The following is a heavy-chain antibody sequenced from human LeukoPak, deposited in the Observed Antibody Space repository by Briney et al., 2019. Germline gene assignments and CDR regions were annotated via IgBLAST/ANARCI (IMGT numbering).Heavy chain of an antibody. CDR2: INSDGSST. CDR1: GFTFSSYW. J-gene: IGHJ5*02. CDR3: ANPKTLWGSYPA. Sequence: GGSLRLSCAASGFTFSSYWMHWVRQAPGKGLVWVSRINSDGSSTTYADSVKGRFTISRDNAKNTLYLQMNSLRAEDTAVYYCANPKTLWGSYPAWGQGTLVTVSS. V-gene: IGHV3-74*01. D-gene: IGHD3-16*02.